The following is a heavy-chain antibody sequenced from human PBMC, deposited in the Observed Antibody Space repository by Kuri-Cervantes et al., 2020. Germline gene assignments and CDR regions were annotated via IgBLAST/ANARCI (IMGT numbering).Heavy chain of an antibody. CDR1: GYSFTSYW. CDR3: ARLEVTAMVDY. Sequence: GGFLRLSCKGSGYSFTSYWSGWVRQMPGKVLEWMGIIYPGDSDTRYSPSFQGQVTISADKSISTAYLQWSSLKASDTAMYYCARLEVTAMVDYWGQGTLVTVSS. D-gene: IGHD5-18*01. J-gene: IGHJ4*02. V-gene: IGHV5-51*01. CDR2: IYPGDSDT.